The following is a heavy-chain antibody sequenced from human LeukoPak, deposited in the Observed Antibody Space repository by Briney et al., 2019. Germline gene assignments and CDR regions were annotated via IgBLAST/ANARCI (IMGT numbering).Heavy chain of an antibody. Sequence: SETLSLTCTVPGDSISSGDYYWSWIRQPAGKGLEWIGRISSSGSTSYNPSLKSRVTISVDTSKNQFSLKLSSVTAADTAVYYCARSSEGRYYYDSSGYSYYYYYMDVWGKGTTVTISS. J-gene: IGHJ6*03. CDR3: ARSSEGRYYYDSSGYSYYYYYMDV. CDR1: GDSISSGDYY. D-gene: IGHD3-22*01. CDR2: ISSSGST. V-gene: IGHV4-61*02.